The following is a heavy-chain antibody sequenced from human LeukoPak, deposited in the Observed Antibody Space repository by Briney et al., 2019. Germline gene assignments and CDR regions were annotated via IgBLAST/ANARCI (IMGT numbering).Heavy chain of an antibody. D-gene: IGHD4-23*01. Sequence: PSETLSLTCTVSGGSISSSSYYWGWIRQPPGKGLEWIGSIYYSGSTYYNPSLKSRVTISVDTSKNQFSLKLSSVTAADTAVYYCASAISRVRWVLDYWGQGTLVTVSS. V-gene: IGHV4-39*07. CDR3: ASAISRVRWVLDY. CDR1: GGSISSSSYY. CDR2: IYYSGST. J-gene: IGHJ4*02.